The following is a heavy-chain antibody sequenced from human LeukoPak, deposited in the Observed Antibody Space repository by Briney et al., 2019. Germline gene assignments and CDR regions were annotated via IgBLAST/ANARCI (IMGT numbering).Heavy chain of an antibody. Sequence: ASVKVSCKASGYTFTSYYMHWVRQAPGQGLEWMGIINPSGGSTSYAQKFQGRVTITADKSTSTAYMELSSLRSEDTAVYYCARSKTGTTDYYYYMDVWGKGTTVTVSS. V-gene: IGHV1-46*01. CDR3: ARSKTGTTDYYYYMDV. D-gene: IGHD1-1*01. CDR2: INPSGGST. J-gene: IGHJ6*03. CDR1: GYTFTSYY.